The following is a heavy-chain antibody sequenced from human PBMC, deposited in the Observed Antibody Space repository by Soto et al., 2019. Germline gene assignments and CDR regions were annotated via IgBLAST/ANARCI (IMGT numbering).Heavy chain of an antibody. Sequence: GASVKVSCKASGYTFTSYAMHWVRQAPGQRLEWMGWINAGNGNTKYSQKFQGRVTITRDTSASTAYMELSSLRSEDTAVYYCASDIVVVPAAVRFDPWGQGTLVTISS. CDR1: GYTFTSYA. CDR3: ASDIVVVPAAVRFDP. D-gene: IGHD2-2*01. V-gene: IGHV1-3*01. CDR2: INAGNGNT. J-gene: IGHJ5*02.